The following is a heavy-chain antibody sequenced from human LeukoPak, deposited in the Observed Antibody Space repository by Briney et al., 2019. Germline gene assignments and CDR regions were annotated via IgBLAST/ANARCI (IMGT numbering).Heavy chain of an antibody. CDR1: GGTFSSYA. Sequence: SVNVSCRASGGTFSSYAISWVRQAPGQGLEWMGGIIPIFGTANYAQKFQGRVTITADESTSTAYMELSSLRSEDTAVYYCASGRSLLVGATVFDYWGQETLVTVSS. CDR2: IIPIFGTA. J-gene: IGHJ4*02. V-gene: IGHV1-69*13. D-gene: IGHD1-26*01. CDR3: ASGRSLLVGATVFDY.